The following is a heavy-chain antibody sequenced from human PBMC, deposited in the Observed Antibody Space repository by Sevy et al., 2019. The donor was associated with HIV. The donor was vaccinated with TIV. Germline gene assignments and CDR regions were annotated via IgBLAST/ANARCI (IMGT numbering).Heavy chain of an antibody. V-gene: IGHV3-30-3*01. Sequence: GGSLRLSCTASGFDFANAWMNWVRQAPGKGLEWVATISYDGSNEHYADSVKGRFTISRDNSKNALYLQMNSLRAEDTAVYSCALERLSSDVAEYFENWGQGTLVTVSS. D-gene: IGHD1-1*01. CDR1: GFDFANAW. J-gene: IGHJ1*01. CDR3: ALERLSSDVAEYFEN. CDR2: ISYDGSNE.